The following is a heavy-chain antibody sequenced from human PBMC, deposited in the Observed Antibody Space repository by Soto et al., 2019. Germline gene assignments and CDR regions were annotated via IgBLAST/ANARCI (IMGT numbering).Heavy chain of an antibody. CDR1: GFTFSNYE. CDR2: ISSSGITT. V-gene: IGHV3-48*03. D-gene: IGHD1-1*01. J-gene: IGHJ4*02. CDR3: ARDRAGTFDRVFGY. Sequence: GGSLRLSCAASGFTFSNYEMNWVRQPPGKGLEWVSYISSSGITTYYADSVKGRFTISRDNAKNSLFLQMNSLRAEDTAVYYCARDRAGTFDRVFGYWGQGTLVTVSS.